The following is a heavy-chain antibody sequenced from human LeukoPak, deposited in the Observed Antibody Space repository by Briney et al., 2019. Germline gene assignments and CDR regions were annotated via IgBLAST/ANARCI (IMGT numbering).Heavy chain of an antibody. CDR1: GGSISGYY. CDR3: ARSAYSSSIDY. D-gene: IGHD6-13*01. CDR2: VHYSGST. V-gene: IGHV4-59*08. Sequence: KPSETLSLTCSVSGGSISGYYWSWIRQSPGKGLEWIGYVHYSGSTIYNPSLKSRVTISVDTSKNQFSLKVSSVTAADTAVYYCARSAYSSSIDYWGQGTLVTVSS. J-gene: IGHJ4*02.